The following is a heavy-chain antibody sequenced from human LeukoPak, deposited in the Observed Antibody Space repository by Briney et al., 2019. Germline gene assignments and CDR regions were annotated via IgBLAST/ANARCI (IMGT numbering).Heavy chain of an antibody. V-gene: IGHV3-33*06. CDR1: GFTFSSYG. J-gene: IGHJ4*02. CDR2: IWFDGSNK. CDR3: AKVSSNYVVLIPLWIDS. D-gene: IGHD4-11*01. Sequence: GGSLRLSCAASGFTFSSYGMHWVRQAPGKGLEWVAVIWFDGSNKYYADSVKGRFTISRDNSKNTLYLQMNSLRAEDTAVYYCAKVSSNYVVLIPLWIDSWGQGTLVTVSS.